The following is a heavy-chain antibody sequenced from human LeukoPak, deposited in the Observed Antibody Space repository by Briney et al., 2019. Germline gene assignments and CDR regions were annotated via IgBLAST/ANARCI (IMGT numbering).Heavy chain of an antibody. CDR1: GFTFDDYA. V-gene: IGHV3-9*01. CDR3: AKDTGSPADAITMEDNAFDI. J-gene: IGHJ3*02. CDR2: ISWSSGII. Sequence: PGGSLRLSCAASGFTFDDYAMHWVRQAPGKGLEWVSVISWSSGIIGYADSVKGRFTISRDNAKNSLDLQMESLRAEDTAVYYCAKDTGSPADAITMEDNAFDIWGQGTMVTVSS. D-gene: IGHD3-3*01.